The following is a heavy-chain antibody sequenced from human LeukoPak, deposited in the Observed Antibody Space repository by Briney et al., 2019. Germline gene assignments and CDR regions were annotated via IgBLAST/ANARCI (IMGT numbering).Heavy chain of an antibody. CDR1: GYTFTSYA. D-gene: IGHD3-10*01. Sequence: ASVKVSCKASGYTFTSYAMNWVRQAPGQGLEWMGWVNTNTGNPTYAQGFTGRFVFSLDTSVSTAYLQISSLKAEDTAMYYCARGTRPGNYYYYMDVWGKGTTVTVSS. J-gene: IGHJ6*03. CDR2: VNTNTGNP. V-gene: IGHV7-4-1*02. CDR3: ARGTRPGNYYYYMDV.